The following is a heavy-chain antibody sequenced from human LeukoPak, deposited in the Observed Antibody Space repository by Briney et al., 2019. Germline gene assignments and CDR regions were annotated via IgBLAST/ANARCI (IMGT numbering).Heavy chain of an antibody. CDR2: INHSGST. J-gene: IGHJ4*02. CDR1: GGSISSSSYY. V-gene: IGHV4-39*07. Sequence: SETLSLTCTVSGGSISSSSYYWGWIRQPPGKGLEWIGEINHSGSTNYNPSLKSRVTISVDTSKNQFSLKLSSVTAADTAVYYCARDPYGSGSDYFDYWGQGTLVTVSS. D-gene: IGHD3-10*01. CDR3: ARDPYGSGSDYFDY.